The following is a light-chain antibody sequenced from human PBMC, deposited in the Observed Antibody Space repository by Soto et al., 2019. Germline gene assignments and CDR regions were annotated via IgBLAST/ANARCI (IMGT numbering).Light chain of an antibody. V-gene: IGLV2-8*01. J-gene: IGLJ2*01. Sequence: QSALTQPPSASGSPGQSVTISCTGTPSDVGGSNSVSWYQQHPGKAPNLMIYEVSKRPSGVPDRFSGSKSGNTASLTVSGLQAEDEADYYCSSYAGSNNVVFGGGTKLTVL. CDR1: PSDVGGSNS. CDR3: SSYAGSNNVV. CDR2: EVS.